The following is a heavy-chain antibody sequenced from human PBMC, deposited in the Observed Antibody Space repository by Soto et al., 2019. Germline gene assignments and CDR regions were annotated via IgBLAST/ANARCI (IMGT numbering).Heavy chain of an antibody. CDR2: TYYRSKWNN. Sequence: SQTLSLTCVISGNNVSTNSAGWNWIRQSPSRCLEWLGRTYYRSKWNNDYAASVKGRINVNPDTSKNQFSLHLNSVTPEDTGVYYCARNSWNAPPAFDFWGQGIQVTVSS. D-gene: IGHD1-1*01. CDR1: GNNVSTNSAG. J-gene: IGHJ4*02. V-gene: IGHV6-1*01. CDR3: ARNSWNAPPAFDF.